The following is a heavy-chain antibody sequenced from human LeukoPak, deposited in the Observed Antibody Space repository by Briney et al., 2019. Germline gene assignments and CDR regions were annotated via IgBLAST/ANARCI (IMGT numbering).Heavy chain of an antibody. D-gene: IGHD6-19*01. Sequence: PSDTLSLTCAVSGYSISSSNWWGCIRQPPGKGLEWIGYIYYSGSIYYNPSLKSRVTMSVDTSKNQFSLKLSSVTAVDTAVYYCAITPQNSSGWSDYWGQGTLVTVSS. V-gene: IGHV4-28*05. CDR3: AITPQNSSGWSDY. CDR1: GYSISSSNW. CDR2: IYYSGSI. J-gene: IGHJ4*02.